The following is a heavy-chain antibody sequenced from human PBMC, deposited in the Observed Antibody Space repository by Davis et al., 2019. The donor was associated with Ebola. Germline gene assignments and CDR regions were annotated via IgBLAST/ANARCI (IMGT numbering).Heavy chain of an antibody. CDR2: IKSKADGGTA. J-gene: IGHJ4*02. D-gene: IGHD1-1*01. CDR3: STVED. CDR1: GFTFSYVW. V-gene: IGHV3-15*01. Sequence: PGGSLRLSCAASGFTFSYVWLTWVRQAPGKGLEWIGRIKSKADGGTAEYAAPVKGRFTISRDDSKNMVYLQMESLKIEDTAVYYCSTVEDWGQGTVVAVSS.